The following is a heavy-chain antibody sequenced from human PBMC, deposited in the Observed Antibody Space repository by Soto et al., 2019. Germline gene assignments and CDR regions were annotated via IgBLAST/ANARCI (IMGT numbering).Heavy chain of an antibody. V-gene: IGHV3-53*04. Sequence: EVQLVESGGGLVQPGGSLRLSCAASGFTVSSNYMSWVRQAPGKGLEWVSVIYSGGSTYYADSVKGRFTISRHNSKNTVYLQMNSLRAEDTAVYYCARTDYGDFDAFDIWGKGTMDTVSS. J-gene: IGHJ3*02. CDR2: IYSGGST. CDR3: ARTDYGDFDAFDI. CDR1: GFTVSSNY. D-gene: IGHD4-17*01.